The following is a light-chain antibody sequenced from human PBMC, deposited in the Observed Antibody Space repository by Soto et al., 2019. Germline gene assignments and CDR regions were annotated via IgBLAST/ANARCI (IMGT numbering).Light chain of an antibody. CDR1: QSISSW. J-gene: IGKJ2*01. V-gene: IGKV1-5*01. CDR2: DAS. CDR3: KLHARYPYT. Sequence: RDTNTCRASQSISSWLAWYQQKPGKAPKLLIYDASSLESGVPSRFSVSGCGPEITFVSGRLQPDDLPSYYMKLHARYPYTFGQGTKVDIK.